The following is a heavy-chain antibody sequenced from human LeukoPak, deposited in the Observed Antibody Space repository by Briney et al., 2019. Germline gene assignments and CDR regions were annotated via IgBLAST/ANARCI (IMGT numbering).Heavy chain of an antibody. CDR3: ARDTPRFHYFDY. V-gene: IGHV3-21*01. Sequence: GGSLRLSCAASGFTFSSYSMNWVRQAPGKGLEWVSSISTSTSHSYYADSVKGRFSISRDNAKNSLYLQMNSLRAEDTAVYYCARDTPRFHYFDYWGQGTLVTVSS. J-gene: IGHJ4*02. CDR1: GFTFSSYS. CDR2: ISTSTSHS.